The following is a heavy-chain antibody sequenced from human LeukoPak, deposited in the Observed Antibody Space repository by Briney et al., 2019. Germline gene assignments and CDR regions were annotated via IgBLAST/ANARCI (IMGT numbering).Heavy chain of an antibody. Sequence: SEALSLTCTVSGGSISSYYWSWIRQPPGKGLEWIGYIYYSGSTNYNPSLKSRVTISVDTSKNQFSLKLSSVTAADTAVYCCARGFTSGSWYDQWVLYFDYWGQGTLVTVSS. CDR3: ARGFTSGSWYDQWVLYFDY. CDR2: IYYSGST. D-gene: IGHD6-13*01. CDR1: GGSISSYY. V-gene: IGHV4-59*01. J-gene: IGHJ4*02.